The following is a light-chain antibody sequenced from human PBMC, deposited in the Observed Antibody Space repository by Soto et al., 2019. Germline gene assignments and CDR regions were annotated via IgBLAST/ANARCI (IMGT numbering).Light chain of an antibody. CDR1: QSVSSSY. V-gene: IGKV3-20*01. CDR2: GAS. J-gene: IGKJ1*01. CDR3: QQHNTSPWL. Sequence: EIVLTQSPGTLSLSPGEGATLSCRASQSVSSSYLAWYQQKPGQAPRLLIYGASSRATGIPDRFSGSGSGTDFTLTISRLEPEDFGVYYCQQHNTSPWLFGQGTKVDIK.